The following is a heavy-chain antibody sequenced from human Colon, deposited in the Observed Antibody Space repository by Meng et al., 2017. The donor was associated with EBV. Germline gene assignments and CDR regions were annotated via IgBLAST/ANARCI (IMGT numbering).Heavy chain of an antibody. D-gene: IGHD6-19*01. Sequence: QVQLVQSGAEVKKPGASGKVSCKASGYTFTHHGISWIRQAPGQGLEWMGWISCYNGDTMYAQKFQGGVTMTTDRSTSTAYMDLRSLRSDDTAVYYCARDPSNTSGRYAYFDYWGQGTLVTVSS. CDR1: GYTFTHHG. V-gene: IGHV1-18*01. CDR3: ARDPSNTSGRYAYFDY. J-gene: IGHJ4*02. CDR2: ISCYNGDT.